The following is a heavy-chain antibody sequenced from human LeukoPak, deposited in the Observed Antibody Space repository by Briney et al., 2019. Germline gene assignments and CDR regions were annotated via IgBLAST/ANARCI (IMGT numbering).Heavy chain of an antibody. J-gene: IGHJ6*02. CDR2: IIPIFGTA. CDR1: GGTFISYA. V-gene: IGHV1-69*13. CDR3: ARAPNYDSSGYYYGDYYYYGMDV. D-gene: IGHD3-22*01. Sequence: SVKVSCKASGGTFISYAISWVRQAPGQGLEWMGGIIPIFGTANYAQKFQGRVTITADESTSTAYMELSSLRSEDTAVYYCARAPNYDSSGYYYGDYYYYGMDVWGQGTTVTVSS.